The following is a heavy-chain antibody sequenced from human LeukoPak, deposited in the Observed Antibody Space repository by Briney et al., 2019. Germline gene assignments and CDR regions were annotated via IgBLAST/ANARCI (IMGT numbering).Heavy chain of an antibody. V-gene: IGHV3-20*04. J-gene: IGHJ3*01. CDR1: GFDFADYG. Sequence: GGSLRLSCAASGFDFADYGMTWVRQVPGKGLEWVSATNWNGASAGYADSVKGRFTISRDNAKNSLYLQMNSLRAEDTALYYCAREPHNLDSSGYLLSAAFDVWGQGTMVTVSS. D-gene: IGHD3-22*01. CDR3: AREPHNLDSSGYLLSAAFDV. CDR2: TNWNGASA.